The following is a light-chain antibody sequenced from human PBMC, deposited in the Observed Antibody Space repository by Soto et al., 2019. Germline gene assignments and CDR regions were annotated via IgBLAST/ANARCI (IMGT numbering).Light chain of an antibody. CDR1: QSVNRY. V-gene: IGKV3-11*01. CDR2: VAS. CDR3: QQRLSWPPIT. J-gene: IGKJ5*01. Sequence: EIVLTQSPATLSLSPGERATLSCRASQSVNRYLAWYQQKPGQAPRLLIYVASNRATGIPARFSGSGSGTDFTLTISSLEPEDFAVYYCQQRLSWPPITFGQGTRLEIK.